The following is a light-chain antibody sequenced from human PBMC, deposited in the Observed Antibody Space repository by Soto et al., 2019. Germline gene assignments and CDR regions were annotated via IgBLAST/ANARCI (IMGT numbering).Light chain of an antibody. CDR3: QQYYTHTLT. V-gene: IGKV4-1*01. CDR1: QSLLYSRSNQNY. Sequence: DIVMTQSPDSLAVSLGERATINCKSSQSLLYSRSNQNYLAWYQHRPGQSPRLLLYWASTRESGVPERFAGSGSGTDFTLTISSLQAEDVAVYYCQQYYTHTLTFGGGTRVEIK. J-gene: IGKJ4*01. CDR2: WAS.